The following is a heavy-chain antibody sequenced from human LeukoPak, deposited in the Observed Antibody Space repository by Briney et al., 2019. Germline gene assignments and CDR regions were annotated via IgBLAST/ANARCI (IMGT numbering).Heavy chain of an antibody. CDR3: ARDGAGIFGVVAAIDY. Sequence: GGSLRLSCAASGFTFSDYYMSWIRQAPGKGLEWVSYISSSGSNIYDAASVTGRFTISRNHAKNSLYLQMNSLRPEDTAVYYCARDGAGIFGVVAAIDYWGQGTLVTVSS. V-gene: IGHV3-11*01. CDR2: ISSSGSNI. D-gene: IGHD3-3*01. CDR1: GFTFSDYY. J-gene: IGHJ4*02.